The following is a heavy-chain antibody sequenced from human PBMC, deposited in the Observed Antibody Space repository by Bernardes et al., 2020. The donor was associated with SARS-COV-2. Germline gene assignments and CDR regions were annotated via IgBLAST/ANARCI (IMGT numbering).Heavy chain of an antibody. Sequence: GGSLRLSCTASGFTFRSYWMHWVRQVPGKGLVWVSRIKTDGSYTTYADFVKGRFTISRDNAKNTLYLQMNSLRAEDTAVYYCVRDFTSDDAFDIWGQGTMVTGSS. J-gene: IGHJ3*02. CDR3: VRDFTSDDAFDI. V-gene: IGHV3-74*01. CDR1: GFTFRSYW. CDR2: IKTDGSYT. D-gene: IGHD3-10*01.